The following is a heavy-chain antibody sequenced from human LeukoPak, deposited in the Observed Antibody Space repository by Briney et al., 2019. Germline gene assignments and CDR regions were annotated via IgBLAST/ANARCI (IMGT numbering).Heavy chain of an antibody. D-gene: IGHD4-11*01. Sequence: GGSLRLSCAASGFTFSSYSMNWVRQAPGKGLEWVSSIGSSSSYIYYADSVKGRFTISRDNAKNSLYLQMNRLRAEDTAVYYCASYSNYGGPFDYWGQGTLVTVSS. CDR3: ASYSNYGGPFDY. J-gene: IGHJ4*02. CDR2: IGSSSSYI. CDR1: GFTFSSYS. V-gene: IGHV3-21*01.